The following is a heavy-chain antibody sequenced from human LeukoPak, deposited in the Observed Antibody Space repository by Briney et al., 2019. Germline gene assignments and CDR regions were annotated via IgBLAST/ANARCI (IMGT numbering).Heavy chain of an antibody. D-gene: IGHD3-10*01. CDR1: GFTVSSNY. Sequence: QSGRSLRLSCAASGFTVSSNYMSWVRQAPGKGLEWVSVIYSGGSTYYADSVKGRFTISRDNSKNTLYLQMNSLRAEDTAVYYCARDYYGSGSWDYWGQGTLVTVSS. CDR3: ARDYYGSGSWDY. V-gene: IGHV3-66*01. J-gene: IGHJ4*02. CDR2: IYSGGST.